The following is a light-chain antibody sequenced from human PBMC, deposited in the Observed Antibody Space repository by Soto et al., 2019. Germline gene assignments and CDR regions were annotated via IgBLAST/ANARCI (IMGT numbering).Light chain of an antibody. CDR2: LNSDGSH. J-gene: IGLJ2*01. Sequence: QLVLTQSPSASASLGASVKLTCTLSSGHSSYAIAWHQQQPEKGPRYLMTLNSDGSHSKGDGIPDRFSGSSSGAERYLTISSLQSEDEADYYCQTWGTGIVVFGGGTKVTVL. CDR3: QTWGTGIVV. V-gene: IGLV4-69*01. CDR1: SGHSSYA.